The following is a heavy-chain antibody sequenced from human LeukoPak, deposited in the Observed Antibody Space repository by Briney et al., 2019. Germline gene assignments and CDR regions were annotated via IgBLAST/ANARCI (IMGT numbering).Heavy chain of an antibody. CDR1: GGSISSYY. J-gene: IGHJ4*02. D-gene: IGHD3-16*01. V-gene: IGHV4-4*07. Sequence: SETLSLTCTVSGGSISSYYWSWIRQPAGKGLEWIGRIYTSGSTNYSPSLKSRVTMSVDTSKNQFSLKLSSVTAADTAVYYCARRAWGSLSFLFDYWGQGTLVTVSS. CDR3: ARRAWGSLSFLFDY. CDR2: IYTSGST.